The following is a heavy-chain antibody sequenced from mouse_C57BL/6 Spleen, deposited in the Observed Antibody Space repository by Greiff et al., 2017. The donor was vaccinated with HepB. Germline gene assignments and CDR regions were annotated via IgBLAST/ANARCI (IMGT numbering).Heavy chain of an antibody. J-gene: IGHJ1*03. CDR3: ARAGYGSSYWYFDV. CDR2: IYPGGGYT. D-gene: IGHD1-1*01. CDR1: GYTFTNYW. Sequence: VQGVESGAELVRPGTSVKMSCKASGYTFTNYWIGWAKQRPGHGLEWIGDIYPGGGYTNYNEKFKGKATLTADKSSSTAYMQFSSLTSEDSAIYYCARAGYGSSYWYFDVWGTGTTVTVSS. V-gene: IGHV1-63*01.